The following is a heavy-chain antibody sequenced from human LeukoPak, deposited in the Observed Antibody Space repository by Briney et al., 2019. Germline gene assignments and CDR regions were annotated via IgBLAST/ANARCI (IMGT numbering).Heavy chain of an antibody. CDR3: ARPLGYCSSTSCYKRDDAFDI. CDR2: IIPILGIA. CDR1: GGTFSSYT. D-gene: IGHD2-2*02. V-gene: IGHV1-69*02. J-gene: IGHJ3*02. Sequence: SVKVSCKASGGTFSSYTISWVRQAPGQGLEWMGRIIPILGIANYAQKFQGRVTITADKSTSTAYMELSSLRSADTAVYYCARPLGYCSSTSCYKRDDAFDIWGQGTMVTVSS.